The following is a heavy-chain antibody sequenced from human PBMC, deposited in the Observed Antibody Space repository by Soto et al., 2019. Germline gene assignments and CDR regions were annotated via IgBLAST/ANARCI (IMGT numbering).Heavy chain of an antibody. J-gene: IGHJ6*02. Sequence: SETLSLTCAVYGESFSGYYWSWIRQPPGKGLEWIGEINHSGSTNYNPSLKSRVTISVDTSKNQFSLKLSSVTAADTAVYYWARALDLYYYYGIDVWGQGTTVTVSS. CDR2: INHSGST. CDR1: GESFSGYY. D-gene: IGHD1-1*01. V-gene: IGHV4-34*01. CDR3: ARALDLYYYYGIDV.